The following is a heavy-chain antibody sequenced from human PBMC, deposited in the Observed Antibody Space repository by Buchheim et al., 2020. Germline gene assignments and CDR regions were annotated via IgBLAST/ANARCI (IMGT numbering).Heavy chain of an antibody. CDR2: IYYSGCT. D-gene: IGHD1-26*01. CDR1: GGSISSSSYY. Sequence: QLQLQESGPGLVKPSETLSLTCTVSGGSISSSSYYWGWIRQPPGKGLEWIGSIYYSGCTYYNPSLKSRVTISVDTSKNQFSLKLSSVTAADTAVYYCARHADEVGATFEGWDWFDPWGQGTL. CDR3: ARHADEVGATFEGWDWFDP. V-gene: IGHV4-39*01. J-gene: IGHJ5*02.